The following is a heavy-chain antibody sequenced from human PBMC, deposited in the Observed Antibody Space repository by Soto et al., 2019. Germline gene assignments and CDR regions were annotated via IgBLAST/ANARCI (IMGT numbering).Heavy chain of an antibody. CDR3: ATASSSWYFIRLPAYYFDY. CDR2: FDPEDGET. Sequence: ASVKVSCKVSGYTLTELSMHWERQAPGKGLEWMGGFDPEDGETIYAQKFQGRVTMTEDTSTDTAYMELSSLRSEDTAVYYCATASSSWYFIRLPAYYFDYWGQGTLVTVSS. J-gene: IGHJ4*02. V-gene: IGHV1-24*01. D-gene: IGHD6-13*01. CDR1: GYTLTELS.